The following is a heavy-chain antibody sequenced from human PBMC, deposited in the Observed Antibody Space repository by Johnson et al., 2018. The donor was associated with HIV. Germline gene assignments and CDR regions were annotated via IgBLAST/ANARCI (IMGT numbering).Heavy chain of an antibody. D-gene: IGHD3-16*02. CDR2: LGGSGANT. CDR3: TRLGTEWELSSGSDTFDI. V-gene: IGHV3-23*04. J-gene: IGHJ3*02. CDR1: GITFSSSA. Sequence: VQLVESGGGLEQPGGSLRLSCAASGITFSSSAMSWVRQAPGKGLEWVSSLGGSGANTYYADSVKGRFPISRDNSKNTLYLQMNSLRAEDTGVYYCTRLGTEWELSSGSDTFDIWGQGTMVTVSS.